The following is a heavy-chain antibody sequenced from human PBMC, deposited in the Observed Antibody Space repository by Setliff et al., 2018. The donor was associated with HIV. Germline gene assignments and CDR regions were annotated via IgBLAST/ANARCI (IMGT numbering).Heavy chain of an antibody. Sequence: PSETLSLTCTVSGVSIKGYYWTWIRQPAGKGLECIGRVYSTGSGNYNPSLKSRVTMSLDTSKKHFSLNLKSVTAADTAVYYCALTGHRLLRGYMDVWGKGTTVTVSS. D-gene: IGHD2-15*01. V-gene: IGHV4-4*07. CDR3: ALTGHRLLRGYMDV. CDR2: VYSTGSG. J-gene: IGHJ6*03. CDR1: GVSIKGYY.